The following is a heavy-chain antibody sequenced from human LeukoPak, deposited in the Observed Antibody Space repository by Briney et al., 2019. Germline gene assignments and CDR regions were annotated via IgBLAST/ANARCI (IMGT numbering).Heavy chain of an antibody. Sequence: GGSLRLSCAASGFTVSSNYMSWVRQAPGKGLEWVSVIYSGGSTYYADFVKGRFTISRDNSKNTLYLQMNSLRAEDTAVYYCASRYCSGGSCYLDYYGMDVWGQGTTVTVSS. V-gene: IGHV3-53*01. J-gene: IGHJ6*02. CDR1: GFTVSSNY. CDR3: ASRYCSGGSCYLDYYGMDV. CDR2: IYSGGST. D-gene: IGHD2-15*01.